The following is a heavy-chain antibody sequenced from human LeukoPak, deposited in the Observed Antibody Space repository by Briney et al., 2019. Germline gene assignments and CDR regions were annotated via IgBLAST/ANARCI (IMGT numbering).Heavy chain of an antibody. Sequence: PGGSLRLSCAASGFTFSSYGMHWVRQAPGKGLEWVAVISYDGSNKYYADSVKGRFTISRDNSKNTLYLQMNSLRAEDTAVYYCAKAGEGGIVDYWGQGTLVTVSS. V-gene: IGHV3-30*18. CDR1: GFTFSSYG. CDR3: AKAGEGGIVDY. CDR2: ISYDGSNK. D-gene: IGHD3-16*01. J-gene: IGHJ4*02.